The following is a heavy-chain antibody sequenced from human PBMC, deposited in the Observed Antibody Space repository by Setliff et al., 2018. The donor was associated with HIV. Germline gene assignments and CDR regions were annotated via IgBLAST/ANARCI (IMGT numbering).Heavy chain of an antibody. D-gene: IGHD5-12*01. CDR1: GFTFSDYY. V-gene: IGHV3-11*05. Sequence: GGSLRLSCAASGFTFSDYYMSWIRQAPGKGLEWVSYITGSSSYTNYADSVKGRFTNSRDNAKNSLYLQINSLRAEDTAVYYCAREPPGSGFHLDYWGQGTPVTVSS. CDR2: ITGSSSYT. J-gene: IGHJ4*02. CDR3: AREPPGSGFHLDY.